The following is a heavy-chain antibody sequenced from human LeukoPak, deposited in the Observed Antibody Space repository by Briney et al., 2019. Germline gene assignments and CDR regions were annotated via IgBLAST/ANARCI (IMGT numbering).Heavy chain of an antibody. V-gene: IGHV1-2*02. J-gene: IGHJ4*02. CDR3: ARGQWAGPNPYYFDY. Sequence: GASVKVSCKASGYTFTRYYMHWVRQAPGQGLGWMGWINPHSGGTNYAQKFQGGVTMTRDTSITTAYMELSSLRSDDTAVYYCARGQWAGPNPYYFDYWGQGTLVTVSS. D-gene: IGHD6-19*01. CDR2: INPHSGGT. CDR1: GYTFTRYY.